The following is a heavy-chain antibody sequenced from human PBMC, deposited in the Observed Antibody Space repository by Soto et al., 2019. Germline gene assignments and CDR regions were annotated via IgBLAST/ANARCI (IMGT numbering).Heavy chain of an antibody. CDR1: GYTFTSYG. CDR3: AREAPLGSPDGYGMDV. Sequence: ASVKVSCKASGYTFTSYGISWVRQAPGQGLEWMGRISAYNGNTNYAQKLQGRVTMTRDTSTSTVYMELSSLRSEDTAVYYCAREAPLGSPDGYGMDVWGQGTTVTVSS. CDR2: ISAYNGNT. D-gene: IGHD1-26*01. V-gene: IGHV1-18*01. J-gene: IGHJ6*02.